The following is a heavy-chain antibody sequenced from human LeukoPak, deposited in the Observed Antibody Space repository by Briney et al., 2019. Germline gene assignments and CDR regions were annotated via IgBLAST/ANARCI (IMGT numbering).Heavy chain of an antibody. V-gene: IGHV4-39*07. CDR2: MHHSGIT. D-gene: IGHD2-2*01. CDR1: GDSISTTSIY. Sequence: PSETLSLTCNVSGDSISTTSIYWGWIRQPPGQGLEWIGSMHHSGITYYNPSLKSRVTISLDTSKNQFSLKVNSVTAADTAVYYCARGDCSSTICYSPMDVWGKGTTVTVSS. J-gene: IGHJ6*03. CDR3: ARGDCSSTICYSPMDV.